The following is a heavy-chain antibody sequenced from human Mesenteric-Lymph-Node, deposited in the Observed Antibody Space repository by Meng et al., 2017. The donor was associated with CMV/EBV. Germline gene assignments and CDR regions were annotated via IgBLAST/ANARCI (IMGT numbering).Heavy chain of an antibody. CDR2: ISSSGRSI. CDR1: GFTFSNVW. V-gene: IGHV3-21*01. CDR3: ARDYWSSSGGMDV. Sequence: GESLKISCAASGFTFSNVWMTWVRQAPGKGLEWVSSISSSGRSIYYADSVKGRFTISRDNAKNSLYLQMNSLRAEDTAVYYCARDYWSSSGGMDVWGQGTTVTVSS. J-gene: IGHJ6*02. D-gene: IGHD6-6*01.